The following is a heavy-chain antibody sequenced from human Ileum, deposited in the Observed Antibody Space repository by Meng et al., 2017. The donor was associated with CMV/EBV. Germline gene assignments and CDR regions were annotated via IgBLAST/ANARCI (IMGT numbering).Heavy chain of an antibody. V-gene: IGHV3-48*04. CDR1: GFTFSSYS. J-gene: IGHJ1*01. CDR2: ISGSSTTI. D-gene: IGHD2-2*01. Sequence: GESLKISCAASGFTFSSYSMNWVRQTPGKGLEWVSYISGSSTTIYYADSVKGRFTISRDNAKNSLYLQMNSLRAEDTAVYYCARGAPAARGYFQHWGQGTLVTVSS. CDR3: ARGAPAARGYFQH.